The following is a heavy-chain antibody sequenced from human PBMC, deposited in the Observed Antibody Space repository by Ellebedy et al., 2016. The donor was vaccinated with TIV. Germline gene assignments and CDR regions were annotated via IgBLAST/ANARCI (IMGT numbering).Heavy chain of an antibody. V-gene: IGHV3-23*01. D-gene: IGHD3-10*01. CDR3: AKEVWFGKLLTIDY. CDR2: ISNRGDKT. J-gene: IGHJ4*02. Sequence: GGSLRLSCAASGFTFSSHAMSWVRQAPAKALEWVSAISNRGDKTYYADSVRGRFTISRDNSKNTVYLQMNSLTVEDTAVYYCAKEVWFGKLLTIDYWGQGILVTVSS. CDR1: GFTFSSHA.